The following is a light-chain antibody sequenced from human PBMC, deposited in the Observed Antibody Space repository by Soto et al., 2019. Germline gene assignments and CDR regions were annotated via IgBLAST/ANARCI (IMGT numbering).Light chain of an antibody. Sequence: QSALTQPASVSGSPGQSIAISCTGTSSDVGRYKSVAWYQQHPGRAPKLMMYDDIDRPLGVSDRFSGAKSGNTASLTITGLHAEDEADYYCSSYTTSNTRVFGAGTKVTVL. CDR1: SSDVGRYKS. J-gene: IGLJ1*01. V-gene: IGLV2-14*03. CDR2: DDI. CDR3: SSYTTSNTRV.